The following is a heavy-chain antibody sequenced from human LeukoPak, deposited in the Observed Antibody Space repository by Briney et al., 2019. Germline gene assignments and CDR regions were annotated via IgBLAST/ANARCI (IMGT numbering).Heavy chain of an antibody. J-gene: IGHJ4*01. Sequence: GGSLRLSCAASRFTFSRYWMHWVRQAPGKGLVWVSRINSDGISTSYADSVKGRFTISRDNAKNTLYLQMNSLRAEDTAVYYCARDCNYHESSGPADYWGQGTLVTGSS. D-gene: IGHD3-22*01. CDR1: RFTFSRYW. CDR2: INSDGIST. CDR3: ARDCNYHESSGPADY. V-gene: IGHV3-74*01.